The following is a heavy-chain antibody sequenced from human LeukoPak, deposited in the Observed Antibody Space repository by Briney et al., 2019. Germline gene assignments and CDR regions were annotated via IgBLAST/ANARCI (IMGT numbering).Heavy chain of an antibody. V-gene: IGHV1-46*01. Sequence: ASVKVSCKASGYTFTSYYMHWVRQAPGQGLEWMAIINPSGGSTSYAQKFQGRVTMTRDTSTSTVYMELSSLRSEDTAVYYCARAVAGYGGNSVNDYWGQGTLVTVSS. CDR2: INPSGGST. D-gene: IGHD4-23*01. CDR1: GYTFTSYY. CDR3: ARAVAGYGGNSVNDY. J-gene: IGHJ4*02.